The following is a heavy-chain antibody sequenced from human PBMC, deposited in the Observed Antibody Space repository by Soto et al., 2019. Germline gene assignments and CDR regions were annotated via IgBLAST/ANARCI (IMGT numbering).Heavy chain of an antibody. CDR3: ARAHGSGSYAWFDP. CDR1: GGSIRTGGYF. Sequence: QVQLQESGPGLVKPSQTLSLNCTVSGGSIRTGGYFWTWIRQRPGKGLEWIGFIDYSGSTFYSPSLRSRAPISVDMSKNEFSLRRSSVTAADTAVYYCARAHGSGSYAWFDPWGQGTLVTASS. D-gene: IGHD3-10*01. J-gene: IGHJ5*02. V-gene: IGHV4-31*03. CDR2: IDYSGST.